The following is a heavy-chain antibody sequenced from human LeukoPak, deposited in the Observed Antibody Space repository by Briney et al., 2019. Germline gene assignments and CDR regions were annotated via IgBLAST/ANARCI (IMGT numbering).Heavy chain of an antibody. V-gene: IGHV3-48*01. D-gene: IGHD2-15*01. CDR2: ISSSSSSI. Sequence: GGSLRLSCAASGFTFRSYSMNWVRQAPGKGLEWVSYISSSSSSIYYADSVKGRFTISRDNSKNTLYLQMNSLRAEDTAVYYCARRWQFDYWGQGTLATVSS. J-gene: IGHJ4*02. CDR1: GFTFRSYS. CDR3: ARRWQFDY.